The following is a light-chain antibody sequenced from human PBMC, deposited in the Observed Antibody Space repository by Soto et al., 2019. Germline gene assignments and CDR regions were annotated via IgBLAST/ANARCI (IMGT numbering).Light chain of an antibody. Sequence: EIVLPQSPATLSSFPRDRVTLSCRTSQYINTRLAWYQHRPVQAPRLLIYQTSIRAAGIPARLSASGSGTDFTLTICDVQPEYFALYYCDQRQNWPRTFGQGTKVDIK. CDR1: QYINTR. CDR2: QTS. V-gene: IGKV3-11*01. CDR3: DQRQNWPRT. J-gene: IGKJ1*01.